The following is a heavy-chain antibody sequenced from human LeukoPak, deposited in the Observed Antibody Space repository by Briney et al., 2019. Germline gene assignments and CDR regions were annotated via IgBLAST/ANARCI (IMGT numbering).Heavy chain of an antibody. J-gene: IGHJ3*02. Sequence: GSSVKASCKASGGIYSSYAISWVPQAAGQGLEWMGRIIPILGIANSAQKFQGRVTITADKSTSTAYMELSSLRSEDTAVYYCARGYCSGGGCYKYDAFDIWGQGTMVTVSS. CDR2: IIPILGIA. CDR1: GGIYSSYA. V-gene: IGHV1-69*04. CDR3: ARGYCSGGGCYKYDAFDI. D-gene: IGHD2-15*01.